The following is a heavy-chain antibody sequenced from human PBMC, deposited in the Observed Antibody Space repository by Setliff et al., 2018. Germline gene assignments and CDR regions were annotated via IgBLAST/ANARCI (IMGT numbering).Heavy chain of an antibody. J-gene: IGHJ6*02. Sequence: GASVKVSCKASGYTFTSYYMHWVRQAPGQGLEWMGIINPSGGSTSYAQKFQGRVTMTRDTSTSTVYMELSSLRSDDTAVYYCARDYPADSSGWYPYYYGMDVWGQGTTVTVSS. CDR1: GYTFTSYY. CDR2: INPSGGST. V-gene: IGHV1-46*01. CDR3: ARDYPADSSGWYPYYYGMDV. D-gene: IGHD6-19*01.